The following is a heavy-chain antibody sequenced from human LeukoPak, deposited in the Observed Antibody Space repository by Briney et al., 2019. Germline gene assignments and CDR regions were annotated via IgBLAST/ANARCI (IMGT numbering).Heavy chain of an antibody. V-gene: IGHV3-7*01. Sequence: GRSLRLSCAASGFTFSSYWMSWVRQAPGKGLEWVANIKQDGSDKFYVDSVKGRFTISRDNAKNSLYLQMSSLRAEDTAVYYCARGYQALYFDYWGQGTLVTVSS. CDR1: GFTFSSYW. CDR2: IKQDGSDK. D-gene: IGHD3-16*02. CDR3: ARGYQALYFDY. J-gene: IGHJ4*02.